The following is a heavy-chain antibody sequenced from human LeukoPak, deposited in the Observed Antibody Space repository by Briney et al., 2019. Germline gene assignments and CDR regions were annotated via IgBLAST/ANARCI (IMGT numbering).Heavy chain of an antibody. V-gene: IGHV3-30*04. Sequence: PGGSLRLSCAASGFTFSSYAMHWLRQAPGKGLEWVAVISYDGSNKYYADSAKGRFTISRDNSKSTLYLQMNSLRAEDTAVYYCARDGHPYSSSYYFDYWGQGTLVTVSS. CDR2: ISYDGSNK. CDR3: ARDGHPYSSSYYFDY. J-gene: IGHJ4*02. CDR1: GFTFSSYA. D-gene: IGHD6-6*01.